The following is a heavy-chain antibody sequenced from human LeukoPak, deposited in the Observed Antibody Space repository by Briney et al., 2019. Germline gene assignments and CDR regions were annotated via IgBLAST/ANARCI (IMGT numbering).Heavy chain of an antibody. CDR3: ARGRLNVATTYYYYYGMDV. V-gene: IGHV4-59*01. D-gene: IGHD5-12*01. Sequence: SETLSLTRTVSGGSISSYYWSWIRQPPGKGLEWIGYIYYSGSTNYNPSLKSRVTISVDTSKNQFSLKLSSVTAADTAVYYCARGRLNVATTYYYYYGMDVWGQGTTVTVSS. CDR1: GGSISSYY. CDR2: IYYSGST. J-gene: IGHJ6*02.